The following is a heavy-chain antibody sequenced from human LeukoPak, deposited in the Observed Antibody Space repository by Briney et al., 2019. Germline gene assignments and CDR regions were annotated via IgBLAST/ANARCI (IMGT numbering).Heavy chain of an antibody. CDR3: ARGSERNDGWFDP. V-gene: IGHV1-8*01. J-gene: IGHJ5*02. Sequence: RASVLVSCKASGYTFRIHDINWVRQAPGQGLEWMGWVSPKTGRTGYAQKFQGRVYMATNASLSTAYMELSSLRSDDTAVYFCARGSERNDGWFDPWGQGTLVTVSS. CDR1: GYTFRIHD. CDR2: VSPKTGRT. D-gene: IGHD1-1*01.